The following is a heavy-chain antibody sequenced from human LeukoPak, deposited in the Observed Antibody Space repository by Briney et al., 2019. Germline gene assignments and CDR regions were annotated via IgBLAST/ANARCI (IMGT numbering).Heavy chain of an antibody. CDR2: ISNNGGYT. CDR3: AKQLGYCSDGSCYFPY. D-gene: IGHD2-15*01. J-gene: IGHJ4*02. Sequence: GGSLRLSCAASGFTFSSSAMSWVRQAPGKGLEWDSAISNNGGYTYYADSVQGRFAISRDNSKSTLCLQMNSLRAEDTAVYYCAKQLGYCSDGSCYFPYWGQGTLVTVSS. V-gene: IGHV3-23*01. CDR1: GFTFSSSA.